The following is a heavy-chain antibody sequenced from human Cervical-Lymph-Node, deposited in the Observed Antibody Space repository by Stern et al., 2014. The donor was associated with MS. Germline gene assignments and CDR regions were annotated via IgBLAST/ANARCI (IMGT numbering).Heavy chain of an antibody. Sequence: EVHLVESGGGLVKPGRSLRLSCAASGFTFSDYSMNWVRQAPGKGLEWVSFISSNGTYISYADSVKGRFTISRDNSKNSLFLQMNSLRAEDTAVYYCARRGGIYYVDYWGPGTLVTVSS. CDR3: ARRGGIYYVDY. V-gene: IGHV3-21*01. J-gene: IGHJ4*02. D-gene: IGHD3-16*01. CDR1: GFTFSDYS. CDR2: ISSNGTYI.